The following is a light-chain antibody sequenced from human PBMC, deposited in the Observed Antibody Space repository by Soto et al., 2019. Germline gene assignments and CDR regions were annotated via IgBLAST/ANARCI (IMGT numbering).Light chain of an antibody. CDR1: SSAVGDYKY. CDR3: SSYTTSNTLV. CDR2: EVS. V-gene: IGLV2-14*01. J-gene: IGLJ1*01. Sequence: QSALTQPASVSGSPGQSITISCTGTSSAVGDYKYVSWYQKHPGKAPKALIYEVSNRPSGVSNRFSGSKSGNTASLTISGLQAEDEADYYCSSYTTSNTLVFGPGTKLTVL.